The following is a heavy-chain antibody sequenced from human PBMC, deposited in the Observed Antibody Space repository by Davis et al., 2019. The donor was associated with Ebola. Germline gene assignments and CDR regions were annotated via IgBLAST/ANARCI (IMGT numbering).Heavy chain of an antibody. V-gene: IGHV3-13*01. J-gene: IGHJ3*02. D-gene: IGHD1-26*01. CDR2: IGTAGDT. Sequence: PGGSLRLSCAASGFTFSRYDMHWVRQATGKGLEWVSTIGTAGDTYYPGSVKGRFTASRDNAKNSLYLQINGLRDEDTAVYYCARDRSGGAFDIWGQGTMVTVSS. CDR3: ARDRSGGAFDI. CDR1: GFTFSRYD.